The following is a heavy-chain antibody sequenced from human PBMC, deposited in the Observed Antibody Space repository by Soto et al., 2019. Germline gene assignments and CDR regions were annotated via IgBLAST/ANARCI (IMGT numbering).Heavy chain of an antibody. V-gene: IGHV3-30-3*01. Sequence: GGSLRLSCAASGFTFSSYAMHLVRQAPGKGLEWVAVISYDGSNKYYADSVKGRFTISRDNSKNTLYLQMNSLRAEDTAVYYCARGDGYKKRSDYWGQGTLVTVSS. CDR2: ISYDGSNK. CDR1: GFTFSSYA. CDR3: ARGDGYKKRSDY. D-gene: IGHD5-12*01. J-gene: IGHJ4*02.